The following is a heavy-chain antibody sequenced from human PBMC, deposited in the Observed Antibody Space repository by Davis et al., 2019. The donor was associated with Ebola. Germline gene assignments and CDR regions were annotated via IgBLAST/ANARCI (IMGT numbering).Heavy chain of an antibody. CDR1: GYTFTSYG. Sequence: ASVKVSCKASGYTFTSYGISWVRQPPGQGLEWMGWISAYNGNTNYAQKLQGRVTMTTDTSTSTAYMELRSLRPDDTAVYYCARGSGGIAARPPVGMDVWGKGTTVTVSS. J-gene: IGHJ6*04. V-gene: IGHV1-18*01. CDR2: ISAYNGNT. CDR3: ARGSGGIAARPPVGMDV. D-gene: IGHD6-6*01.